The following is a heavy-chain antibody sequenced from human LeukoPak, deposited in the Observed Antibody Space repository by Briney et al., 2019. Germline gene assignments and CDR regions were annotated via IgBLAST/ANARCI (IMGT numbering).Heavy chain of an antibody. V-gene: IGHV3-48*04. CDR1: GYTFSNSN. CDR3: AWGSGYFFND. CDR2: IRIGSSTI. D-gene: IGHD3-22*01. Sequence: GGSLRLSCAASGYTFSNSNMNWVRQAPGKGPEWLAYIRIGSSTIYYADSVKGRFTISRENAKNSLYLQINSLSAEDTAVYYCAWGSGYFFNDWRQGTLVTVSS. J-gene: IGHJ4*02.